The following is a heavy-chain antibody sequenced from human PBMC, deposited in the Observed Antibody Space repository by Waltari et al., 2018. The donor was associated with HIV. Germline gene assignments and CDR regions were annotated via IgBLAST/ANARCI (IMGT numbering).Heavy chain of an antibody. D-gene: IGHD3-16*01. J-gene: IGHJ3*02. CDR2: INYSGTS. Sequence: AAYGGSLSGYYWSWIRHTSGKGLEWIGEINYSGTSNYNPSLKSRVSMSLETSKNQISLKMTSVTAADTAVYYCVRALNLLRLGEPGSFEIWGHGSKVTVSS. CDR1: GGSLSGYY. CDR3: VRALNLLRLGEPGSFEI. V-gene: IGHV4-34*01.